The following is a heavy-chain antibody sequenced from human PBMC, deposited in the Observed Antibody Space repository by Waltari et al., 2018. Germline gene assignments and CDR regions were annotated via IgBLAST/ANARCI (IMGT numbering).Heavy chain of an antibody. CDR3: AKGSYSGSYSDAFDI. Sequence: EVQLLESGGGLVQPGGSLRLSCAASGFTFSSYAMSWVLHAPGKGLEWVSAISGSGGSTYYADSVKGRFTISRDNSKNTLYLKMNSLRAEDTAVYYCAKGSYSGSYSDAFDIWGQGTMVTVSS. J-gene: IGHJ3*02. CDR2: ISGSGGST. D-gene: IGHD1-26*01. V-gene: IGHV3-23*01. CDR1: GFTFSSYA.